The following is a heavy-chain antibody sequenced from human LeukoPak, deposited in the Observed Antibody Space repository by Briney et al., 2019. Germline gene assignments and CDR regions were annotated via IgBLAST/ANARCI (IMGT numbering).Heavy chain of an antibody. V-gene: IGHV3-30*18. J-gene: IGHJ4*02. CDR3: AKDEGYCTNGVCFTDY. D-gene: IGHD2-8*01. CDR1: GFTFSSYG. CDR2: ISYDGSNK. Sequence: GGSLRLSCAASGFTFSSYGMHWVRQAPGKGLEWVAVISYDGSNKYYADSVKGRFTISRDNSKNTLYLQMNSLRAEDTAVYCCAKDEGYCTNGVCFTDYWGQGTLVTVSS.